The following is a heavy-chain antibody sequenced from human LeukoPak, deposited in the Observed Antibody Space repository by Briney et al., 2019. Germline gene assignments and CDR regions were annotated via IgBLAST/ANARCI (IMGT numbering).Heavy chain of an antibody. V-gene: IGHV3-74*01. D-gene: IGHD2-21*02. CDR1: GFTFSTYT. J-gene: IGHJ4*02. CDR2: ITNDGTST. CDR3: ARGDLVVTLEGPIDY. Sequence: GGSLRLSCAASGFTFSTYTIHWVRQVPGKGLMWVSRITNDGTSTTYADSVKGRFTISRDNAKNSLYLQMNSLRAEDTAVYYCARGDLVVTLEGPIDYWGQGTLVTVSS.